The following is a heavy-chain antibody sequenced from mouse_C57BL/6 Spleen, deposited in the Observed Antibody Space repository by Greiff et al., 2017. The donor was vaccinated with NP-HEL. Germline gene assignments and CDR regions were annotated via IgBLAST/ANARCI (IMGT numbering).Heavy chain of an antibody. Sequence: QVQLQQPGAELVMPGASVKLSCKASGYTFTSYWMHWVKQRPGQGLEWIGEIDPSDSYTNSNQKFKGKSTLTVDKYSSTAYMQLSSLTSEDSAVYDCARGGMYDGSGDAMDYWGQGTSVTVSA. D-gene: IGHD1-1*01. V-gene: IGHV1-69*01. CDR1: GYTFTSYW. J-gene: IGHJ4*01. CDR3: ARGGMYDGSGDAMDY. CDR2: IDPSDSYT.